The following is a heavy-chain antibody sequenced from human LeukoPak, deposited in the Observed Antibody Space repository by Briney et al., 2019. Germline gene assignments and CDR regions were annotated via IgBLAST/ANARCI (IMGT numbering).Heavy chain of an antibody. V-gene: IGHV4-4*07. CDR3: ARDPGKERIGVVFDY. D-gene: IGHD3-10*01. CDR1: GGSISGYY. CDR2: IHSSGGT. J-gene: IGHJ4*02. Sequence: KASETLSLTCTVSGGSISGYYWNWIRQPAGKGLEWIGRIHSSGGTNYNSSLASRVAMSVDMSKNQFSLKMTSVTAADTAVYYCARDPGKERIGVVFDYWGQGTLVAVSS.